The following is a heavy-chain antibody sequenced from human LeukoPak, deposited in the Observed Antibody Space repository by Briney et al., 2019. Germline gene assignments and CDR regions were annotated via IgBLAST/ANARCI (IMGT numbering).Heavy chain of an antibody. Sequence: GGSLRLSCVASGFTFSSYEMNWVRQAPGKGLEWVSYISSSGSTIYYADSVKGRFTISRDNAKNSLYLQMNSLRAEDTAVYYCARWARDYYGSRSYPGDYWGQGTLVTVSS. V-gene: IGHV3-48*03. CDR3: ARWARDYYGSRSYPGDY. CDR1: GFTFSSYE. J-gene: IGHJ4*02. CDR2: ISSSGSTI. D-gene: IGHD3-10*01.